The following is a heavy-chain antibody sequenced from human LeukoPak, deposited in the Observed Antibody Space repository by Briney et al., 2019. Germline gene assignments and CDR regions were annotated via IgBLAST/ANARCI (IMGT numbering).Heavy chain of an antibody. CDR2: ISGSGDST. CDR1: GFTFSSYA. CDR3: AKDRIASYCSGGSCYHALDY. V-gene: IGHV3-23*01. Sequence: SGGSLRLSCAASGFTFSSYAMSWVRQAPGKGLEWVSGISGSGDSTYYADSVKGRFTISRDNSKNTLYLQMNSLRAEDTAVYYCAKDRIASYCSGGSCYHALDYWGQGTLVTVSS. J-gene: IGHJ4*02. D-gene: IGHD2-15*01.